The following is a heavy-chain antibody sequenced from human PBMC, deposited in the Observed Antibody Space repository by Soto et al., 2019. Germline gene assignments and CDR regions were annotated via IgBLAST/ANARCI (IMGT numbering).Heavy chain of an antibody. V-gene: IGHV4-61*03. Sequence: SETLSLTCAVSGGSVSSGSYFWTWIRQSPGKGLEWVGYITDVGSTNYNPSLKSRVTISADTTKNHFSLNLRSATAADTAVYYCARQRVLPAQYFFDYWGQGIPVTVS. J-gene: IGHJ4*02. CDR2: ITDVGST. CDR3: ARQRVLPAQYFFDY. D-gene: IGHD6-25*01. CDR1: GGSVSSGSYF.